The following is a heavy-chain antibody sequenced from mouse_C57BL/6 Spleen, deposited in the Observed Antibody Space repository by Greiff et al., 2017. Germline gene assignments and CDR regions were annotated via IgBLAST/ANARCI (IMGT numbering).Heavy chain of an antibody. D-gene: IGHD2-3*01. Sequence: EVKLVESGGGLVKPGGSLKLSCAASGFTFSSYALSWVRQTPEKRLEWVATISDGGSYTYYPDNVKGRFTISRDNAKNNLYLQMSHLKSEDTAMYYCAREGGYLGAMDYWGQGTSVTVSS. CDR3: AREGGYLGAMDY. CDR1: GFTFSSYA. V-gene: IGHV5-4*01. CDR2: ISDGGSYT. J-gene: IGHJ4*01.